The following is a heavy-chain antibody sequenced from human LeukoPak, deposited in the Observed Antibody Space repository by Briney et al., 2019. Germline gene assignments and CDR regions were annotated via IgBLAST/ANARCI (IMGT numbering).Heavy chain of an antibody. CDR1: GGSISSYY. J-gene: IGHJ5*02. V-gene: IGHV4-59*01. CDR3: ARDNYGDYGWFDP. Sequence: SETLSLTCTVSGGSISSYYWSWIRQPPGKGLEWIGYIYYSGSTNYNPPLKSRVTISVDTSKNQFSLKLSSVTAADTAVYFCARDNYGDYGWFDPWGQGTLVTVPS. CDR2: IYYSGST. D-gene: IGHD4-17*01.